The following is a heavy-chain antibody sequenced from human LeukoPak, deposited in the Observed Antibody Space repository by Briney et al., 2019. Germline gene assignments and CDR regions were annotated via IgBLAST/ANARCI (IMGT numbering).Heavy chain of an antibody. J-gene: IGHJ4*02. CDR2: IKEDGSEK. CDR3: ATPIMYCGGDCFGDY. D-gene: IGHD2-21*02. CDR1: GFTFSSYW. V-gene: IGHV3-7*01. Sequence: PGGSLRLSCAASGFTFSSYWMHWVRQAPGKGLEWAASIKEDGSEKHSTDSVKGRFTISRDNAKNSVFLQMNSLRAEDTAVYFCATPIMYCGGDCFGDYWGRGTLVTVSS.